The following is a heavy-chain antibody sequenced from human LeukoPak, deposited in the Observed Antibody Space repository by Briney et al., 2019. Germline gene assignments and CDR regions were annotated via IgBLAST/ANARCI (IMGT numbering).Heavy chain of an antibody. CDR3: ARLGYCSGTTCLNYFDP. D-gene: IGHD2-15*01. V-gene: IGHV4-38-2*01. J-gene: IGHJ5*02. CDR2: IYHSGDT. Sequence: PSETLSLTCAVYGYSLSSGCYWVWIRQPPGKGLEWIAIIYHSGDTHYNASLKSRVTISIDTSKNQFSLNLSSVTDSDTAVYYCARLGYCSGTTCLNYFDPWGQGTLVTVSS. CDR1: GYSLSSGCY.